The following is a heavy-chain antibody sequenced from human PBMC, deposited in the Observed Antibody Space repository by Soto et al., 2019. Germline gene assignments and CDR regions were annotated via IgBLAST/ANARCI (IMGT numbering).Heavy chain of an antibody. Sequence: EVDLVETGGGLVQPGGSLRLSCAASGSSYWMSWVRQAPGKGLEWVANIRQDGGETNYLSSVRGRFTISTDSAKKSLYLEMNSLRAEDTAVYYCTGGSGWVSDSWGQGTLVTVSS. CDR1: GSSYW. CDR2: IRQDGGET. J-gene: IGHJ4*02. D-gene: IGHD6-19*01. CDR3: TGGSGWVSDS. V-gene: IGHV3-7*05.